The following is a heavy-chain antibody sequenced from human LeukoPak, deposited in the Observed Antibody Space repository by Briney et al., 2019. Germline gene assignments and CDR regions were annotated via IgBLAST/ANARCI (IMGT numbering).Heavy chain of an antibody. V-gene: IGHV4-59*08. J-gene: IGHJ4*02. D-gene: IGHD2-15*01. CDR3: ARLPKPYSHFDS. CDR1: GGSISNYY. CDR2: IYYTGST. Sequence: SETLSLTCTVSGGSISNYYWSCIRQPPGKGLEWIAFIYYTGSTNYSPSLRSRVTIAVDTSKNQFSLRLSSVTAADTAVYYCARLPKPYSHFDSWGQGTLVTVSS.